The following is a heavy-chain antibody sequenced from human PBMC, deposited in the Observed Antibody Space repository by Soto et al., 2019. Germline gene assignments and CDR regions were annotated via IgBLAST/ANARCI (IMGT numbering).Heavy chain of an antibody. CDR2: INPDSAKT. CDR3: ATDSNYDVSNSF. V-gene: IGHV1-8*01. J-gene: IGHJ4*02. Sequence: GASVKVSCKASGYTFNSYDINWVRQAAGQGLEWMGWINPDSAKTGYAQKFQGRVSITADHSTSTVYMELSRLKSDDTAVYFCATDSNYDVSNSFWGQGTLVTVSS. D-gene: IGHD3-3*01. CDR1: GYTFNSYD.